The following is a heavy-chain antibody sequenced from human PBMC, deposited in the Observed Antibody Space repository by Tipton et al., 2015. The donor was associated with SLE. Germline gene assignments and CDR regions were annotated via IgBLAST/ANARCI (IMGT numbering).Heavy chain of an antibody. CDR3: ARIHPNNYGDYGPFDY. V-gene: IGHV4-38-2*02. CDR1: SYSISSGYY. Sequence: TLSLTCTVSSYSISSGYYWGRIRQPPGKGLEWIGSIYHSGSIYYSGNTYYNPSLESRVTISADTFKNQFSLKVTSVTAADTAVYFCARIHPNNYGDYGPFDYWGQGILVTVSS. D-gene: IGHD4-17*01. J-gene: IGHJ4*02. CDR2: IYYSGNT.